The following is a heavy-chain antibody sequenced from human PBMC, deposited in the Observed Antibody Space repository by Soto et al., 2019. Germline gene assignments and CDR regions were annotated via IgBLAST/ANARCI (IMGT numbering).Heavy chain of an antibody. Sequence: SETLSLTCAVYGGSFSGYYWSWIRQPPGKGLEWIGEINHSGSTNYNPSLKSRVTISVDTSKNQFSLKLSSVTAADTAVYYCASQGRPNYYYYSGMDVWGQGTTVTVSS. J-gene: IGHJ6*02. D-gene: IGHD7-27*01. CDR1: GGSFSGYY. V-gene: IGHV4-34*01. CDR2: INHSGST. CDR3: ASQGRPNYYYYSGMDV.